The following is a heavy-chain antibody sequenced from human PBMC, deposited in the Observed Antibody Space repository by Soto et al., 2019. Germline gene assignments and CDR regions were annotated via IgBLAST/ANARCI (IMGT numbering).Heavy chain of an antibody. V-gene: IGHV4-30-4*01. CDR2: IHYSGSI. D-gene: IGHD2-21*02. J-gene: IGHJ6*02. Sequence: QVQLQESGPGLVRPSQTLSLTCTVSGGSISTDHYHWTWIRQAPGKGLEWIGYIHYSGSIQFNPSLQSRVSIAIDTSKNMCSLRLSSVTAADTAVYFCAREDDGGDRDYYGLDVWGQGTTVTVSS. CDR3: AREDDGGDRDYYGLDV. CDR1: GGSISTDHYH.